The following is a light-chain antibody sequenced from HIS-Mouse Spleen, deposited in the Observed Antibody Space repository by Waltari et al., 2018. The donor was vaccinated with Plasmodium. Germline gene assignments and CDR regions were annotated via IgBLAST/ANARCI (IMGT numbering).Light chain of an antibody. CDR1: QSVSSN. J-gene: IGKJ4*01. Sequence: ELVMTQSPATLSVSPGESAPISCRARQSVSSNLAWYQQKPGQAPRLPIDGASTRAPGIPARFSGSGSGTEFTLTISSLQSEDFAVYYCQQYNNWPPLTFGGGTKVEIK. V-gene: IGKV3-15*01. CDR3: QQYNNWPPLT. CDR2: GAS.